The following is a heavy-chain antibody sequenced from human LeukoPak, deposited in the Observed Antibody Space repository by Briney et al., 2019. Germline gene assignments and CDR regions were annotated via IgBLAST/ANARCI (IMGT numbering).Heavy chain of an antibody. Sequence: PSETLSLTCTVSGGSISSYYWSWIRQPPGKGLEWIGYIYYSGSTNYNPSLKSRVTISVDTSKNQFCLKLSSVTAADTAVYYCARDQGSSWFDYWGQGTLVTVSS. J-gene: IGHJ4*02. CDR1: GGSISSYY. D-gene: IGHD6-13*01. V-gene: IGHV4-59*01. CDR3: ARDQGSSWFDY. CDR2: IYYSGST.